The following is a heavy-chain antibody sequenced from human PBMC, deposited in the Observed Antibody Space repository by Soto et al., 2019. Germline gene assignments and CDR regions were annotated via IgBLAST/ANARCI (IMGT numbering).Heavy chain of an antibody. CDR3: ARDSSGSSLRFDP. CDR1: GYTFTTYA. J-gene: IGHJ5*02. V-gene: IGHV1-3*01. D-gene: IGHD3-10*01. CDR2: INAGSGNT. Sequence: ASVKVSCKASGYTFTTYAMHWVRQAPGQRLEWMGWINAGSGNTKYSEKFQDRVTITRDTSASTVYMELSSLRSEDTAEYYCARDSSGSSLRFDPWGQGTLVTVSS.